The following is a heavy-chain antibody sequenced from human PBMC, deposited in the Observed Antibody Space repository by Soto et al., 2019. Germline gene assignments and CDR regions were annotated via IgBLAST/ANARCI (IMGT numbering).Heavy chain of an antibody. D-gene: IGHD3-22*01. CDR3: AKSRYSDSSGDFYDY. CDR1: AFTFNSYA. Sequence: PGGSLRLSCAASAFTFNSYAMSWVRRPPVKVLEWVSGIGGSGRTTYYADSVKGRFTISRDNSNNTLFLQMNSLRAEDTAVYYCAKSRYSDSSGDFYDYWGQGTLVTVSS. CDR2: IGGSGRTT. J-gene: IGHJ4*02. V-gene: IGHV3-23*01.